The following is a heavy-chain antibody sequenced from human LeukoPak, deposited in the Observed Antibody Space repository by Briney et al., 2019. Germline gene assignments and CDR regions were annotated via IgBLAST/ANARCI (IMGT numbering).Heavy chain of an antibody. V-gene: IGHV1-8*03. CDR2: MNPNSGNT. D-gene: IGHD6-13*01. CDR1: GYTFTSYD. CDR3: ARGSRAAAGKGDWFDP. J-gene: IGHJ5*02. Sequence: ASVKVSCKASGYTFTSYDINWVRQATGQGLEWMGWMNPNSGNTGYAQKFQGRVTITRNTSISTAYMELSSLRSEDPAVYYCARGSRAAAGKGDWFDPWGQGTLVTVSS.